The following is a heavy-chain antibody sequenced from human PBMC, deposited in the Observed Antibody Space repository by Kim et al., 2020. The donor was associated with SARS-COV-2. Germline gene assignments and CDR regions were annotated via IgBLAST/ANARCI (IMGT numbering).Heavy chain of an antibody. CDR3: AKRGLKRGFYFDY. Sequence: YADAVKGKFTISRDNSNNALYLKMNSLRAEDTAVYYCAKRGLKRGFYFDYWGQGALVTVSS. V-gene: IGHV3-30*02. D-gene: IGHD3-10*01. J-gene: IGHJ4*02.